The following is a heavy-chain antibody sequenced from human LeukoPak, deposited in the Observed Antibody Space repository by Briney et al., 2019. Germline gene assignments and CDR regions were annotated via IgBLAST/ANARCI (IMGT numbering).Heavy chain of an antibody. J-gene: IGHJ6*03. V-gene: IGHV1-69*06. Sequence: ASVKVSCKASGGTFSSYAISWVRQAPGQGLERMGGIIPIFGTANYAQKFQGRVTITADKSTSTAYMELSSLRSEDTAVYYCARVVGLTGYSSTWYSGYYYYMDVWGKGTTVTVSS. CDR2: IIPIFGTA. D-gene: IGHD6-13*01. CDR3: ARVVGLTGYSSTWYSGYYYYMDV. CDR1: GGTFSSYA.